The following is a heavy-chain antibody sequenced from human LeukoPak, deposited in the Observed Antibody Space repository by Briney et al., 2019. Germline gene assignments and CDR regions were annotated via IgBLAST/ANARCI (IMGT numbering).Heavy chain of an antibody. D-gene: IGHD2-2*01. Sequence: GASVKVSCKASGGTFSSYTIGWVRQAPGQGLEWMGRIIPILGIANYAQKFQGRVTITADKSTSTAYMELSSLRSEDTAVYHCASRKEYQLSAFDIWGQGTMVTVSS. J-gene: IGHJ3*02. CDR1: GGTFSSYT. V-gene: IGHV1-69*02. CDR3: ASRKEYQLSAFDI. CDR2: IIPILGIA.